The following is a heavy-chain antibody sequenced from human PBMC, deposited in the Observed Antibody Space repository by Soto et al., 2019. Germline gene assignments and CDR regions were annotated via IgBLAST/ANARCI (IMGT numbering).Heavy chain of an antibody. CDR1: GGSISSSSYY. D-gene: IGHD6-13*01. CDR3: ARPIAAAGVHFDY. Sequence: SETLSLTCTVSGGSISSSSYYWGWIRQPPGKGLEWIGSIYYSGSTYYNPSLKSRVTISVDTSKNQFSLKLSSVTAADTAVYYCARPIAAAGVHFDYWGQGTLVTVSS. V-gene: IGHV4-39*01. J-gene: IGHJ4*02. CDR2: IYYSGST.